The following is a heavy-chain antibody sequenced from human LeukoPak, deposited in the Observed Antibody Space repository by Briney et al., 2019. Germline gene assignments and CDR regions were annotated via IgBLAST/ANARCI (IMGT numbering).Heavy chain of an antibody. CDR3: ARITYYDFSDWFDP. CDR2: ISSSGSTI. D-gene: IGHD3-3*01. V-gene: IGHV3-48*03. Sequence: GGSLRLSCAASGFTFSSYEMNWVRQAPGKGLEWVSYISSSGSTIYYADSVKGRFTISRDNAKNSLYLQMNSLRAEDTAVYYCARITYYDFSDWFDPWGQGTLVTVSS. J-gene: IGHJ5*02. CDR1: GFTFSSYE.